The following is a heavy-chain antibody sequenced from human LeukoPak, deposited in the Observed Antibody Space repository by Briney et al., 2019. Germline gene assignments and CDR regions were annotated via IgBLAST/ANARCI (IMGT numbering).Heavy chain of an antibody. Sequence: GGSLRLSCAVSGFTFSTYAVSWVRRAAGKGLEWVSAISGSGGSTYYADSVKGRFTISRDNSKNTLYLQMNSLRAEDTAVYYCAKERDSRGYFDYWGQGTLVTVSS. CDR2: ISGSGGST. V-gene: IGHV3-23*01. J-gene: IGHJ4*02. D-gene: IGHD3-22*01. CDR1: GFTFSTYA. CDR3: AKERDSRGYFDY.